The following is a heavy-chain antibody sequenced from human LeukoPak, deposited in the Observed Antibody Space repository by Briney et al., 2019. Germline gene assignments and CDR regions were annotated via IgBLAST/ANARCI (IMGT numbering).Heavy chain of an antibody. D-gene: IGHD4-23*01. CDR1: GGSISSDGYY. Sequence: PSQTLSLTCTVSGGSISSDGYYWSWIRQPPGKGLEWIGYIYHSGSTYYNPSLKSRVTISVDRSKNQFSLKLSSVTAADTAVYYCASGSGGTSVFDYWGQGTLVTVSS. CDR2: IYHSGST. CDR3: ASGSGGTSVFDY. J-gene: IGHJ4*02. V-gene: IGHV4-30-2*01.